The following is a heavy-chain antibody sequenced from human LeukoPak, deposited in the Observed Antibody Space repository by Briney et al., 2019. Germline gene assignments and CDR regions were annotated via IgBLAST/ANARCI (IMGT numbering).Heavy chain of an antibody. D-gene: IGHD4-17*01. Sequence: GASVKVSCKASGYTFTGYYMHWVRQAPGQGLEWMGIINPSGGSTSYAQKFQGRVTMTRDMSTSTVYMELSSLRAEDTAVYYCARDGGDYGDYEGAFDIWGQGTMVTVSS. CDR1: GYTFTGYY. CDR3: ARDGGDYGDYEGAFDI. CDR2: INPSGGST. J-gene: IGHJ3*02. V-gene: IGHV1-46*01.